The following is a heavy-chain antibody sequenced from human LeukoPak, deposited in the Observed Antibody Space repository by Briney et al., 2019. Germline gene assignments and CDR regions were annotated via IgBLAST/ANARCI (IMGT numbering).Heavy chain of an antibody. J-gene: IGHJ6*02. Sequence: GGSLRLSCAVSGFNFGDHWMDWVRQAPGKGLEWVSVIYSGGSTYYADSVKGRFTISRDNSKNTLYLQMNSLRAEDTAVYYCARDQRDYSNYIYYYYGMDVWGQGTTVTVSS. CDR2: IYSGGST. V-gene: IGHV3-53*01. D-gene: IGHD4-11*01. CDR3: ARDQRDYSNYIYYYYGMDV. CDR1: GFNFGDHW.